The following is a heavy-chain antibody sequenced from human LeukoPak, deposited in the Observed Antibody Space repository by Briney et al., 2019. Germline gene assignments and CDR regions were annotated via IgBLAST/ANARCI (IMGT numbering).Heavy chain of an antibody. CDR2: IYSGGST. CDR1: GFTVSSNY. CDR3: ARGGNVVVPAAIYFDY. Sequence: GGSLRLSCAASGFTVSSNYMSWVRQAPGKGLEWVSVIYSGGSTYYADSVKGRFTISRDNSKNTLYLQMNSLRAEDTAVYYCARGGNVVVPAAIYFDYWGQGTLVTVSS. V-gene: IGHV3-53*01. J-gene: IGHJ4*02. D-gene: IGHD2-2*01.